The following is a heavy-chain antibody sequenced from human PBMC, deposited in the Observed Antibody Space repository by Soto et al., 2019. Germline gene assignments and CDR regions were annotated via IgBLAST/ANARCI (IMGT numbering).Heavy chain of an antibody. D-gene: IGHD3-10*01. CDR3: ARDSVRGRKEGYNYYYSYVDV. CDR1: GYSFTTYY. V-gene: IGHV1-46*01. CDR2: INPGGEAI. J-gene: IGHJ6*02. Sequence: GASVKVSCKASGYSFTTYYIHWVRQAPGQGFEWMGMINPGGEAIRVSQKFQGRLTMTRDTSTSSVYMELSGLRSDDMATYYCARDSVRGRKEGYNYYYSYVDVWGPGTTVTVSS.